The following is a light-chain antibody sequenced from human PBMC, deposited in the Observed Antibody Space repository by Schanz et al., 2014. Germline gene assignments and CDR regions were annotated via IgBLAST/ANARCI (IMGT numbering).Light chain of an antibody. Sequence: QSALTQPASVSGSPGQSITISCTGTSSDVGSTYLVSWYQHHPGQAPKLMILGGSIRPSGVSSRFSGSKSGNTASLTISGVQAEDEADYYCSSYTGTTSFWVFGGGTKLTVL. CDR1: SSDVGSTYL. V-gene: IGLV2-14*02. CDR2: GGS. J-gene: IGLJ3*02. CDR3: SSYTGTTSFWV.